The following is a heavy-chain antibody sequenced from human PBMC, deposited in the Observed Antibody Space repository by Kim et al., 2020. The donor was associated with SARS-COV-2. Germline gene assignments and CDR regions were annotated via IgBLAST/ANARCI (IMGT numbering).Heavy chain of an antibody. D-gene: IGHD3-16*01. CDR3: ARFRLGGGLDN. J-gene: IGHJ4*01. CDR2: T. Sequence: TFYADSVKGRFTISRNNSKNTVSLQITSLGVEDTAVYYCARFRLGGGLDNGGQGTLVTVSS. V-gene: IGHV3-66*01.